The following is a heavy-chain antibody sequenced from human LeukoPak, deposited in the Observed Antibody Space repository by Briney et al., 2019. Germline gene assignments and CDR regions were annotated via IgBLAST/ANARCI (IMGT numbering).Heavy chain of an antibody. Sequence: PSETLSLTCTVSGYSISSGYYWSWIRQPPGKGLEWIGYISYSGSTNYNPSLKSRVTISVDTSKNQFSLKLSSVTAADTAVYYCARQSYSDSPGYWGQGTLVSVSS. CDR3: ARQSYSDSPGY. CDR2: ISYSGST. D-gene: IGHD3-16*01. J-gene: IGHJ4*02. V-gene: IGHV4-59*08. CDR1: GYSISSGYY.